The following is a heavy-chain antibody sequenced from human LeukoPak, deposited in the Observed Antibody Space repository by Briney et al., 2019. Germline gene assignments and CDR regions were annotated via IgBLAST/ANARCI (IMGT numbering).Heavy chain of an antibody. CDR1: GFTFSSYS. Sequence: GGSLRLSCAASGFTFSSYSMNWVRQAPGKGLEWVSSISSSSSYIYYADPVKGRFTISRDNAKNSLYLQMNSLRAEDTAVYHCARDRVPGFNWNYGPHFDYWGQGTLVTVSS. CDR2: ISSSSSYI. J-gene: IGHJ4*02. CDR3: ARDRVPGFNWNYGPHFDY. V-gene: IGHV3-21*01. D-gene: IGHD1-7*01.